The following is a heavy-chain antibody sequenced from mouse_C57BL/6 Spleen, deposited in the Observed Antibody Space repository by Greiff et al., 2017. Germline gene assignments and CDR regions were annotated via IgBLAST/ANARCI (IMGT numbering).Heavy chain of an antibody. J-gene: IGHJ2*01. D-gene: IGHD1-1*01. CDR3: ARRGITTVVADYFDY. CDR1: GFTFSDYG. V-gene: IGHV5-17*01. CDR2: ISSGSSTI. Sequence: EVQGVESGGGLVKPGGSLKLSCAASGFTFSDYGMHWVRQAPEKGLEWVAYISSGSSTIYYADTVKGRFTISRDNAKNTLFLQMTSLRSEDTAMYYCARRGITTVVADYFDYWGQGTTLTVSS.